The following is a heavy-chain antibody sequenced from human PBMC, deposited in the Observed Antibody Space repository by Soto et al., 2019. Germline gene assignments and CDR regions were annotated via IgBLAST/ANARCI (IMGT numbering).Heavy chain of an antibody. V-gene: IGHV4-31*03. CDR1: GGSISRGAYY. CDR2: INNSGST. D-gene: IGHD3-22*01. CDR3: ANGPHSSGYSVRDY. Sequence: PSETLSLTCTVSGGSISRGAYYWTWIRQHPVKGLEWIGYINNSGSTNYNPSLKSRVTISVDTSKNQFSLKLSSVTAADTAVYYCANGPHSSGYSVRDYWGQGTLVTVSS. J-gene: IGHJ4*02.